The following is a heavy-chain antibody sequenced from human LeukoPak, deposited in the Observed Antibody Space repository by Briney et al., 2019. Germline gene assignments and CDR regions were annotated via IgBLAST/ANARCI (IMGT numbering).Heavy chain of an antibody. Sequence: SQTLSLTCVISGVSVSTNSAAWNWIRQSPSRGLEWLGRTYYRSKWYNDYAVSVKSRITINPDTSNNQFYLQLNPVTPEDTAVYYCARDRAGRPGNYFDYWGQGTLVTVSS. CDR2: TYYRSKWYN. CDR1: GVSVSTNSAA. V-gene: IGHV6-1*01. J-gene: IGHJ4*02. CDR3: ARDRAGRPGNYFDY. D-gene: IGHD6-19*01.